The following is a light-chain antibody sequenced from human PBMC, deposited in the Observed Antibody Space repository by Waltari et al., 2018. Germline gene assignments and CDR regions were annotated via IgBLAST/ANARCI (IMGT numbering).Light chain of an antibody. Sequence: DIRMTQSPSTLSASAGDRVIISCRASQSISKWLAWYQQKQGKAPKLLIYEASSLQSGVPSRLRGTGSGKDFTLTISSLQPDDFATYLQQYKSYSLLTFGGGTKVEIK. CDR3: QQYKSYSLLT. V-gene: IGKV1-5*03. J-gene: IGKJ4*01. CDR2: EAS. CDR1: QSISKW.